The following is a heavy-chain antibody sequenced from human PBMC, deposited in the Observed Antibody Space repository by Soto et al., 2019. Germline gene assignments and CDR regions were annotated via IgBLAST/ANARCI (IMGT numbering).Heavy chain of an antibody. CDR2: TRNKANSYTT. J-gene: IGHJ4*02. D-gene: IGHD4-17*01. CDR1: GFTFSDHY. CDR3: ARYDYGDLDY. V-gene: IGHV3-72*01. Sequence: EVQLVESGGGLVQPGGSLRLSCAASGFTFSDHYIDWVRHAPGKGLEWVGRTRNKANSYTTAYAASVKGRFTISRDDSKNSLYLQMSSLKTEDTAVYYCARYDYGDLDYWGQGTLVTVSS.